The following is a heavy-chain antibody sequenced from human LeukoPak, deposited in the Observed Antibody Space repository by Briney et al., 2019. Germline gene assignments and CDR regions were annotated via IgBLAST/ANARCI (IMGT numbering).Heavy chain of an antibody. D-gene: IGHD2-15*01. CDR1: GFTFSDYW. Sequence: GGSLRLSCAASGFTFSDYWMHWVRQAPGKGLVWISRISSDGSTTNYADSVKGRFTISRDNAKNTLYLQMNSLRAEDTAVFYCLAGYYYYYMDVWGKGTTVTVSS. V-gene: IGHV3-74*01. J-gene: IGHJ6*03. CDR3: LAGYYYYYMDV. CDR2: ISSDGSTT.